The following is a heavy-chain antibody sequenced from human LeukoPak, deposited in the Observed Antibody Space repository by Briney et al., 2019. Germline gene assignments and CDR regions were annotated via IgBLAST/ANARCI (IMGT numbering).Heavy chain of an antibody. J-gene: IGHJ4*02. CDR3: ANQYVGDYYFDY. CDR1: GFTFSDSY. D-gene: IGHD4-17*01. Sequence: GGSLRLSCAASGFTFSDSYMSWIRQAPGKGLEWLSYISSSGGSTYYAVSVKGRFTISRDNADNSLYLQMNSLRAEDTAVYYCANQYVGDYYFDYWGQGTLVTVSS. CDR2: ISSSGGST. V-gene: IGHV3-11*04.